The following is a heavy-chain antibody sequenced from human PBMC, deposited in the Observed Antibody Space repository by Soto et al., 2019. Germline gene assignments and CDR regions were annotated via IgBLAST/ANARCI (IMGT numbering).Heavy chain of an antibody. Sequence: GGSLRLSCVGSGFTFGSFWMRWVRQAPGKGLEWVADIRQDGGEKYYGDSVKGRFTISRDNAKNSLYLEMNSLRDEDTAVYYCARPRGHCDGGRCFPPDSWGQGALVTVSS. CDR1: GFTFGSFW. D-gene: IGHD2-21*01. V-gene: IGHV3-7*01. CDR2: IRQDGGEK. J-gene: IGHJ4*02. CDR3: ARPRGHCDGGRCFPPDS.